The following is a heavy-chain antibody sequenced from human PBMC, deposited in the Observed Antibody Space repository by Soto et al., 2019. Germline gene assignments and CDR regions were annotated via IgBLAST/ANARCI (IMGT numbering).Heavy chain of an antibody. CDR1: GYTFTNHD. D-gene: IGHD2-21*01. CDR3: AKFVGNDTFAY. V-gene: IGHV1-8*01. Sequence: QVQLVQSGAEVKKPGASVKVSCKASGYTFTNHDINWVRQATGQGLEWMGWMNPNSGSTGYAQKFQGRITLTRNPSKTTAYMELSSLGSEDTAVYYCAKFVGNDTFAYWGQGPLVTVSS. J-gene: IGHJ4*02. CDR2: MNPNSGST.